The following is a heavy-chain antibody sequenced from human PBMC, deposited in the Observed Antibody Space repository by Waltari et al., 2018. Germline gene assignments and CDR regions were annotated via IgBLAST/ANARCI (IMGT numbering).Heavy chain of an antibody. CDR2: ISATSSSI. D-gene: IGHD1-26*01. V-gene: IGHV3-48*04. Sequence: EILVVESGGGLVQPGGSLRLSCAASGLTFSSYSMTWVRQAPGKGLEWVSYISATSSSIYYADSVKGRFTISRDNAQNSLYLQMNSLRAEDTALYYCARLGVSHFDYWGQGTLVTVSS. J-gene: IGHJ4*02. CDR1: GLTFSSYS. CDR3: ARLGVSHFDY.